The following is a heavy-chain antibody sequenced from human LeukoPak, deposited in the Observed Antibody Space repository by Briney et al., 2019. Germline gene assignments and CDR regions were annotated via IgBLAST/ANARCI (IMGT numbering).Heavy chain of an antibody. D-gene: IGHD3-10*01. J-gene: IGHJ4*02. Sequence: GGSLRLSCAASGFTFSNAWLNWVRQAPGKRLEWVGHIKSNTDGGTTDYAAPVKGRFTISRDDSKNTLFLQMNSLKTEDTAVYYCTLPWGSGSYYDYWGQGTLVTVSS. V-gene: IGHV3-15*01. CDR2: IKSNTDGGTT. CDR1: GFTFSNAW. CDR3: TLPWGSGSYYDY.